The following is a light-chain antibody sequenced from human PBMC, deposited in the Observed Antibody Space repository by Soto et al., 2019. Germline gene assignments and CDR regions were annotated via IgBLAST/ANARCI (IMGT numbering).Light chain of an antibody. CDR1: QSIRSNY. V-gene: IGKV3-20*01. Sequence: VLTQSPGTLSLSPGDSGTLSCRASQSIRSNYLAWYQQNPGQAPRLLIYGASSRATGIPDRFSGSGSGTDFTLTISSLEPEDFAVYYCQKYGSSPLTFGGGTKVDIK. J-gene: IGKJ4*01. CDR2: GAS. CDR3: QKYGSSPLT.